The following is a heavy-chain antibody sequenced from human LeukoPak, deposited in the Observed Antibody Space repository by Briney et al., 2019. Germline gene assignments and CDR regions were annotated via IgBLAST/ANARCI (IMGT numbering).Heavy chain of an antibody. CDR1: GGSFSGYY. D-gene: IGHD3-22*01. CDR3: ARALNYYDSSSRMDV. Sequence: PSETLSLTCAVYGGSFSGYYWNWIRQPPEKGLEWIGEINHSGSTNYNPSLKSRVTVSVDTSKNQFSLKLSSVTAADTAVYYCARALNYYDSSSRMDVWGQGTTVTVSS. J-gene: IGHJ6*02. V-gene: IGHV4-34*01. CDR2: INHSGST.